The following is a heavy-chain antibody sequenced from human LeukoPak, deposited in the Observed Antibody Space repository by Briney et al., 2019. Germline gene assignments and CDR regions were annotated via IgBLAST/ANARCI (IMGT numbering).Heavy chain of an antibody. D-gene: IGHD3-10*01. V-gene: IGHV4-59*01. CDR2: IYCSGST. J-gene: IGHJ5*02. CDR3: VRGPYGSGISNWFDP. CDR1: GGSISNKY. Sequence: SETLSLTCTVSGGSISNKYWSWIRQPPGKGLEWIGYIYCSGSTNYNPSLKSRVTILVDTSKNQFSLKLSSVTAADTAVYYCVRGPYGSGISNWFDPWGQGTQVIVSS.